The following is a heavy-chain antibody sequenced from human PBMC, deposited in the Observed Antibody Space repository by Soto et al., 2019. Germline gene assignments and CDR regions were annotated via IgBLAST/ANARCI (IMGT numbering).Heavy chain of an antibody. CDR3: ARDPGQNYYDSSGYFLNWFDP. Sequence: SETLSLTCTVSGGSISSGGYYWSWIRQHPGKGLEWIGYIYYSGSTYYNPSLKSRVTISVDTSKNQFSLKLSSVTAADTAVYYCARDPGQNYYDSSGYFLNWFDPWGRGTLVTVSS. CDR2: IYYSGST. CDR1: GGSISSGGYY. J-gene: IGHJ5*02. V-gene: IGHV4-31*03. D-gene: IGHD3-22*01.